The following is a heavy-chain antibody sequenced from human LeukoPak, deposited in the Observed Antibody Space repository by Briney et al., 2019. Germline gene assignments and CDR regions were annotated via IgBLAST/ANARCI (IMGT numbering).Heavy chain of an antibody. CDR2: IYYSGST. Sequence: NPSETLSLTCTVSGGSISSSSYYWGWIRQPPGKGLEWIGSIYYSGSTYYNPSLKSRVTISVDTSKNQFSLKLSSVTAADTAVYYCARVGNSGYDLNPLDYWGQGTLVTVSS. CDR1: GGSISSSSYY. J-gene: IGHJ4*02. V-gene: IGHV4-39*07. CDR3: ARVGNSGYDLNPLDY. D-gene: IGHD5-12*01.